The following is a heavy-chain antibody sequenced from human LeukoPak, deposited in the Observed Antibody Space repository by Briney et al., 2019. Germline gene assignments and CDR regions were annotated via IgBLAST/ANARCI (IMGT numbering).Heavy chain of an antibody. J-gene: IGHJ4*02. Sequence: GGSLRLSCAASGFTFSSNWMHWVRQAPGKGLVWVSRINSDGSTTSYADSVKGRFTISRDNAKNTVYLQMNSLRAEDTAVYFCARDRGSTEFDYWGQGTLVTVSS. CDR3: ARDRGSTEFDY. CDR1: GFTFSSNW. V-gene: IGHV3-74*01. D-gene: IGHD1-26*01. CDR2: INSDGSTT.